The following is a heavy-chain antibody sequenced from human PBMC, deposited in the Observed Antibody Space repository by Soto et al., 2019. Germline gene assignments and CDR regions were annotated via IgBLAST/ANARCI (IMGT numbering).Heavy chain of an antibody. V-gene: IGHV3-23*01. CDR1: GFTFSSYA. CDR2: ISASGGGT. CDR3: AKGKWFGTYYFDY. Sequence: EVQLLESGGGLVQPGGSLRLSCAASGFTFSSYALSWVRPAPGKGLEWVSAISASGGGTYYADSVRGRFTISRDNSKNTLYLQMNSLRAEDTAVYYCAKGKWFGTYYFDYWGQGTLVTVSS. D-gene: IGHD3-10*01. J-gene: IGHJ4*02.